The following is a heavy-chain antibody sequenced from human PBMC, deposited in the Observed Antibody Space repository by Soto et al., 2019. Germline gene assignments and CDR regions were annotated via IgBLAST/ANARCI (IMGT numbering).Heavy chain of an antibody. Sequence: PSETLSLTCTVSGVSVSRDYQWIWIRQPPGKGLEWIGHISYSGSPYYRPSLRSRLSISVDTSKNQFSLKVKSVTAADTAVYYCARAWDFWGQGTLVTVSS. CDR2: ISYSGSP. D-gene: IGHD1-26*01. V-gene: IGHV4-30-4*01. J-gene: IGHJ1*01. CDR1: GVSVSRDYQ. CDR3: ARAWDF.